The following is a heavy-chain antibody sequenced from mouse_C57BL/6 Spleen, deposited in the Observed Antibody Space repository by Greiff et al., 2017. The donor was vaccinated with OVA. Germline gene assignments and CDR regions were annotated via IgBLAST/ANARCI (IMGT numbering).Heavy chain of an antibody. V-gene: IGHV5-16*01. CDR1: GFTFSDYY. J-gene: IGHJ1*03. CDR2: INYDGSST. D-gene: IGHD4-1*01. Sequence: EVKLVESEGGLVQPGSSMKLSCTASGFTFSDYYMAWVRQVPEKGLEWVANINYDGSSTYYLDSLKSRFIISRDNAKNILYLQMSSLKSEDTATYYCARDRETGTYFDVWGTGTTVTVSS. CDR3: ARDRETGTYFDV.